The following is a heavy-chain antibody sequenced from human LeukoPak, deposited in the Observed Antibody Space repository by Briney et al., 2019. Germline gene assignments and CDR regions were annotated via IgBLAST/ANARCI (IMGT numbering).Heavy chain of an antibody. CDR1: GYTFTSYD. Sequence: GASVNVSCTASGYTFTSYDINWVRQATGQGLEWMVWMNPNGGNAGYAQKFQGRVTMTRNTSISTAYMELSSLRSEDTAVYYCARGGARFRAYPFDYGGQGTLVTVSP. V-gene: IGHV1-8*01. CDR2: MNPNGGNA. D-gene: IGHD1-26*01. CDR3: ARGGARFRAYPFDY. J-gene: IGHJ4*02.